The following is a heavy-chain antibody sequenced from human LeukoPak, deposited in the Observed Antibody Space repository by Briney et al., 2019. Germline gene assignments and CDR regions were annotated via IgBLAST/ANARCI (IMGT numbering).Heavy chain of an antibody. CDR3: ARHQPLAYCGGDCLVDGYFLVGAIDY. CDR2: IYPGDSDT. V-gene: IGHV5-51*01. Sequence: GESLQISCQGSGYRFTSYWIGGVRQVPGKGLEWMGIIYPGDSDTRYSPSFQGQVTISADKSISTAYLQRSSLKASGTAMYYCARHQPLAYCGGDCLVDGYFLVGAIDYGGQGTLVTVSA. D-gene: IGHD2-21*02. J-gene: IGHJ4*02. CDR1: GYRFTSYW.